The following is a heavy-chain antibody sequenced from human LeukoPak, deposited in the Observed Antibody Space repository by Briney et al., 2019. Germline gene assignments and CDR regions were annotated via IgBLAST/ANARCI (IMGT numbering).Heavy chain of an antibody. Sequence: SVKVSCKASGGTFSRYAISWVRQAPGQGLEWMGGIIPIFATANYAPKFQDRVTITADESTSTAYMELRSLRSEDTAVYHCARGLHGDYGYFDYWGQGTLVTVSS. CDR1: GGTFSRYA. V-gene: IGHV1-69*01. D-gene: IGHD4-17*01. J-gene: IGHJ4*02. CDR3: ARGLHGDYGYFDY. CDR2: IIPIFATA.